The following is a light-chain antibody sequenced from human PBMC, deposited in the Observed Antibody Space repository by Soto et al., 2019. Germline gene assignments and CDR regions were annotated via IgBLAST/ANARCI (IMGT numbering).Light chain of an antibody. J-gene: IGKJ4*01. CDR3: QQGNSYPLT. Sequence: DIQLTQSPSFLSASVGDRVTITCRATQDISNYLAWYQQKPGKAPNLLIHSASTLRGGVSSRFGGSVSGTEFTLTISSLQPEDLATYYCQQGNSYPLTFGGGTKVEIK. CDR2: SAS. CDR1: QDISNY. V-gene: IGKV1-9*01.